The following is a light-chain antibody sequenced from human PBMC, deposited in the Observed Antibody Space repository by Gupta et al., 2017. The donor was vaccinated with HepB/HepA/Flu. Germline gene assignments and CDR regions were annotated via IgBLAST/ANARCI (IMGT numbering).Light chain of an antibody. J-gene: IGKJ1*01. Sequence: EIVMTQSPLTLSVSPGERATLSCRASQSISSNLAWYQQKPGQAPRLLIYGASTRATGTPARFSGSGSGTDFTLTISSLQPEDFAVYYCQQYNNWPPWTFGQGTKVEIK. CDR1: QSISSN. CDR3: QQYNNWPPWT. V-gene: IGKV3-15*01. CDR2: GAS.